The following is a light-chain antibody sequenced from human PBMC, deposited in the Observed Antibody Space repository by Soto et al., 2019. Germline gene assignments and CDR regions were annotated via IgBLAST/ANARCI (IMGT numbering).Light chain of an antibody. Sequence: EIVLTQSPATLSLSPGERATLSCRASQSVSSYLAWYQQKPGQAPRLLIYDASNRATGIPARFSGSASGTDFTLTISSLEPEDFAVYYCQQRSNWPPLLTFVGGTKVEIK. CDR3: QQRSNWPPLLT. V-gene: IGKV3-11*01. CDR1: QSVSSY. J-gene: IGKJ4*01. CDR2: DAS.